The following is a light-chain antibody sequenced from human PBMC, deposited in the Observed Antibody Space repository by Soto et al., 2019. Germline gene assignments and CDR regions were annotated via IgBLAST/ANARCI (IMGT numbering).Light chain of an antibody. Sequence: EIVLTQYPGTLSLSPGEGATLSCRASQDVTRSYLAWYQQKPGQAPRLLIYGASIRATGIPDRFSGSGSGPDFTLTISRLEPEDFAVYYCQQYGSSRTFGQGTKVEIK. CDR3: QQYGSSRT. CDR2: GAS. CDR1: QDVTRSY. J-gene: IGKJ1*01. V-gene: IGKV3-20*01.